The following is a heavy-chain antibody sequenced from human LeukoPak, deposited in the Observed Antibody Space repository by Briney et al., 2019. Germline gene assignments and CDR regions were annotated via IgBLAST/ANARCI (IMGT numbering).Heavy chain of an antibody. CDR3: ARGREQQLAY. J-gene: IGHJ4*02. CDR1: GGSISSYY. D-gene: IGHD6-13*01. Sequence: SETLSLTCTVSGGSISSYYWSWIRQPPGKGLEWIGYIYYSGSTNYNPSLKSRVTISVDTSKNQFSLKLSSVTAADTAVYYCARGREQQLAYWGQGTLVTVSS. CDR2: IYYSGST. V-gene: IGHV4-59*01.